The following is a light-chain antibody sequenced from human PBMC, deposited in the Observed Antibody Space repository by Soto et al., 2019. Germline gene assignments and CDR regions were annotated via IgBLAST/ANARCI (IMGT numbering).Light chain of an antibody. J-gene: IGLJ6*01. CDR3: KSYAGSNTYV. CDR2: EVV. V-gene: IGLV2-8*01. Sequence: QSALTQPPSASGSPGQSVTISCTGTKNDIGAYDFVSWYQHHPGKAPRLIIYEVVQRPSGVPDRFSGSKSGNTASLTVSGRQAEDEDYYFCKSYAGSNTYVFGSGTQLTVL. CDR1: KNDIGAYDF.